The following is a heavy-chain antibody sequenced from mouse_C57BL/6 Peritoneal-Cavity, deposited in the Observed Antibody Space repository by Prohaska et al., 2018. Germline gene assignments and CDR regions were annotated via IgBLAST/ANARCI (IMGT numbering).Heavy chain of an antibody. CDR3: ASSNYAWFAY. CDR2: ISYDGSN. D-gene: IGHD2-5*01. J-gene: IGHJ3*01. V-gene: IGHV3-6*01. CDR1: GYSITSGYY. Sequence: TISFTGYSITSGYYWNWIRQFPGNKLEWMGYISYDGSNNYNPSLKNRSSITRDTSKNQFFLKLNSVTTEDTATYYCASSNYAWFAYWGQGTLVTVSA.